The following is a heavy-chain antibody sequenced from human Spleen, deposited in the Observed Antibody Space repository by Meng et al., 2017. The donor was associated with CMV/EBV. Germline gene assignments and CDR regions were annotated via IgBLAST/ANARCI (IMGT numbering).Heavy chain of an antibody. CDR2: ISAYNGNT. J-gene: IGHJ4*02. D-gene: IGHD3-10*01. Sequence: ASVKVSCKASGYTFTGYYMHWVRQAPGQGLEWMGWISAYNGNTNYAQNLQGRVTMTTDTSTNTAYMELRSLRSDDTAVYYCARTIRYYYGSSDYWGQGTLVTVSS. V-gene: IGHV1-18*04. CDR3: ARTIRYYYGSSDY. CDR1: GYTFTGYY.